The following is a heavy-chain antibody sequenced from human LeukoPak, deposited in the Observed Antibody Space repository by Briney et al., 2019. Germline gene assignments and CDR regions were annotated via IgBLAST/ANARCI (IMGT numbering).Heavy chain of an antibody. V-gene: IGHV1-18*01. D-gene: IGHD2-2*01. CDR3: ARFDIVVVPAAMESWFDP. CDR2: ISAYNGNT. Sequence: ASVKVSCKASGYTFTSYGISWVRQAPGQGLEWMGWISAYNGNTNYAQKLQGRVTMTTDTSTSTAYMELRSLRSDDTAVYYCARFDIVVVPAAMESWFDPWGQGTLVTVSS. CDR1: GYTFTSYG. J-gene: IGHJ5*02.